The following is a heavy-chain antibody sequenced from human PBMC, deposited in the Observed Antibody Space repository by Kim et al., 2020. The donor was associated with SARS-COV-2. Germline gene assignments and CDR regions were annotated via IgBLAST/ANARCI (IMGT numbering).Heavy chain of an antibody. J-gene: IGHJ4*01. CDR3: ARGLGRYYDSSGYYKY. CDR2: INHSGST. CDR1: GESFSGYY. D-gene: IGHD3-22*01. V-gene: IGHV4-34*01. Sequence: SETLSLTCAVYGESFSGYYWSWIRQPPGKGLEWIGEINHSGSTNYNPSLKSRVTISVDTSKNQFSLKLSSVTAADTAVYYCARGLGRYYDSSGYYKYWG.